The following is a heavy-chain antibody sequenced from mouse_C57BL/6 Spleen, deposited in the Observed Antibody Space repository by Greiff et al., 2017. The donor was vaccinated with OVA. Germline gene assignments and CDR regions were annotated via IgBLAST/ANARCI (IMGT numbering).Heavy chain of an antibody. V-gene: IGHV1-59*01. J-gene: IGHJ4*01. Sequence: QVQLQQPGAELVRPGTSVKLSCKASGYTFTSYWMHWVKQRPGQGLEWIGVIDPSDSYTNYNQKFKGKATLTVDTSSSTAYMQLSSLTSEDSAVXYCARHYYGSSYEAMDYWGQGTSVTVSS. CDR2: IDPSDSYT. CDR3: ARHYYGSSYEAMDY. CDR1: GYTFTSYW. D-gene: IGHD1-1*01.